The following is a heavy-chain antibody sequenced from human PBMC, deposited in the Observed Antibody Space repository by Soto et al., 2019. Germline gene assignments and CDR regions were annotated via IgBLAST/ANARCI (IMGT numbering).Heavy chain of an antibody. V-gene: IGHV4-30-4*01. CDR1: GGSISSGDYY. D-gene: IGHD3-10*01. Sequence: PSETLSLTCTVSGGSISSGDYYWSWIRQPPGKGLEWIGYIYYSGSTYYNPSLKSRVTISVDTSKNQFSLKLSSVTAADTAVYYCARAGTWFGEAPDWFDPWGQGTLVTVSS. J-gene: IGHJ5*02. CDR2: IYYSGST. CDR3: ARAGTWFGEAPDWFDP.